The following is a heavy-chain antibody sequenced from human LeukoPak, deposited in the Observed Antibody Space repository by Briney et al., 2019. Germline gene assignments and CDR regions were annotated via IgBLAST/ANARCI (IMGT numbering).Heavy chain of an antibody. CDR2: IYYSGNT. V-gene: IGHV4-59*01. CDR1: GGSISSYY. Sequence: SETLSLTCTVSGGSISSYYWSWIRQPPGKGLEWIGYIYYSGNTNYNPSLRSRVTISVDASKNQFSLKLSSVTAADTAVYYCARDRDYYGSGSSYFDYWGQGTLVTVSS. D-gene: IGHD3-10*01. J-gene: IGHJ4*02. CDR3: ARDRDYYGSGSSYFDY.